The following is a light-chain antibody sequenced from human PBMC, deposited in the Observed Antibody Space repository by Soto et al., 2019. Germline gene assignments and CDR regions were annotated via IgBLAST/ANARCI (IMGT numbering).Light chain of an antibody. Sequence: EIVLTQSPGTLSLSPGERATLSCRASQSVSNNYLAWYQQKPGQAPRILICGASTRATGVPAWLSGSGSGTEFTLTISSVQSEDFAVYFCQTVDKWPLFGQGTRLEIK. J-gene: IGKJ5*01. CDR3: QTVDKWPL. CDR1: QSVSNN. CDR2: GAS. V-gene: IGKV3-15*01.